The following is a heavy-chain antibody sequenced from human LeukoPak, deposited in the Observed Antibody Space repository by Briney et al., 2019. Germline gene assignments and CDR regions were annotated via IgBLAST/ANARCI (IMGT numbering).Heavy chain of an antibody. Sequence: SETLSLTCSVSGGSFSIYYWSWIRQPAGKGLEWIGRIDTSGSTNYNPSLRSRVTMSVDTSKNQFSLKLSSVTAAGTAVYYCARDRGYSHGDWGQGTLVTVSS. J-gene: IGHJ4*02. V-gene: IGHV4-4*07. D-gene: IGHD5-18*01. CDR3: ARDRGYSHGD. CDR2: IDTSGST. CDR1: GGSFSIYY.